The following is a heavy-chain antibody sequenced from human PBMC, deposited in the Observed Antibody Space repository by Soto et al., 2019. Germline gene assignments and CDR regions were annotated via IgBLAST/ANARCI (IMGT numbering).Heavy chain of an antibody. CDR3: TRMYGCSGGSCYRGDYYYYMDV. Sequence: GGSLRLSCTASGFTFGDYAMSWFRQAPGKGLEWVGFIRSKAYGGTTEYAASVKGRFTISRDDSKSIAYLQMNSLKTEDTAVYYCTRMYGCSGGSCYRGDYYYYMDVWGKGTTVTVSS. D-gene: IGHD2-15*01. J-gene: IGHJ6*03. CDR2: IRSKAYGGTT. CDR1: GFTFGDYA. V-gene: IGHV3-49*03.